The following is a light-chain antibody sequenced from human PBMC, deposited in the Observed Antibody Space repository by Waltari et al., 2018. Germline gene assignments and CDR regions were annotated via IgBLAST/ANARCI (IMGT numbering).Light chain of an antibody. Sequence: EIVMTQSPLSLSVTTGESASISCRSSQSLLHSNGYNYLDWYVQKPGQSPQVLIYLGSDRASGVPDRFSSSGSGTDFTLRISRVEAEDVGIYYCMGALQTATFGPGTRLDIK. CDR1: QSLLHSNGYNY. CDR2: LGS. V-gene: IGKV2-28*01. CDR3: MGALQTAT. J-gene: IGKJ5*01.